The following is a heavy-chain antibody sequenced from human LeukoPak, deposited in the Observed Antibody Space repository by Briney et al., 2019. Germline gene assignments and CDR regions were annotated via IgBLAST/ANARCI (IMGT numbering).Heavy chain of an antibody. J-gene: IGHJ4*02. Sequence: PGGSLRLSCAASKFTFSHYGMHWVRQAPGKGLEWVAVIWNDGSSQYYADSVKGRFTVSRDNSQKTLYLQMSSLRPEDTAVYYCAKDAERGFDYSNSLEKWGQGTLVTVSS. CDR1: KFTFSHYG. V-gene: IGHV3-33*06. CDR3: AKDAERGFDYSNSLEK. D-gene: IGHD4-11*01. CDR2: IWNDGSSQ.